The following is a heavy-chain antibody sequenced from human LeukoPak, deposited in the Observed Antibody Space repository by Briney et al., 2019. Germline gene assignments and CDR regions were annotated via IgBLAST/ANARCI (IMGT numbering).Heavy chain of an antibody. V-gene: IGHV3-66*01. CDR2: IYSGGST. D-gene: IGHD1-26*01. CDR1: GFTVSSNY. CDR3: ARAIVGATPGDY. Sequence: GGSLRLSCAAPGFTVSSNYMSWVRQAPGKGLEWVSVIYSGGSTYYADSVRGRFTISRDNSKNTLYLQMNSLRADDTAVYYCARAIVGATPGDYWGQGTLVTVSS. J-gene: IGHJ4*02.